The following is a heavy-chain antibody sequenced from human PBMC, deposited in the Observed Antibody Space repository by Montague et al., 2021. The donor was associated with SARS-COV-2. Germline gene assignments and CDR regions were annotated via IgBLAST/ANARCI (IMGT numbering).Heavy chain of an antibody. CDR3: ARARTSLIVVVNEFDY. V-gene: IGHV4-31*03. CDR1: GGSISSGSYY. D-gene: IGHD2-21*01. Sequence: TLSLTCTVSGGSISSGSYYWSWIRQHPGKGLEWIGYIYYSGSSYYNPSLKSRVTISVDTSKNQFSLRLSSVTAADTAVYYCARARTSLIVVVNEFDYWGQRTLVTVSS. CDR2: IYYSGSS. J-gene: IGHJ4*02.